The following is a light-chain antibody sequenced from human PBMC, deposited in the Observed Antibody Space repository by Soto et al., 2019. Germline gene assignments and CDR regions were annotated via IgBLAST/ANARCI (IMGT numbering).Light chain of an antibody. CDR1: QGVSVNY. CDR3: QQYGSSPYT. CDR2: GAS. Sequence: ENVLTQSPGTLSLCPGERATLSCRASQGVSVNYLAWYQQKPGQAPRLLIYGASSRATGIPDRFSGSGSGTDFTLTISRLEPEDCAVYYCQQYGSSPYTFGQGTKLEIK. V-gene: IGKV3-20*01. J-gene: IGKJ2*01.